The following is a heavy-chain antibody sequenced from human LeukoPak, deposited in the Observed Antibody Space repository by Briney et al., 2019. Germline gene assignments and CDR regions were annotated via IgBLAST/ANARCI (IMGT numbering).Heavy chain of an antibody. D-gene: IGHD6-13*01. CDR1: GFTFSSYA. CDR3: AKHPIAAAWGYYMDV. V-gene: IGHV3-23*01. J-gene: IGHJ6*03. CDR2: ISGSGGST. Sequence: GGSLRLSCAASGFTFSSYAMSWVRQAPGKGLEWVSAISGSGGSTYYADSVKGRFTISRDNSKNTLYPQMNSLRAEDTAVHYCAKHPIAAAWGYYMDVWGKGTTVTVSS.